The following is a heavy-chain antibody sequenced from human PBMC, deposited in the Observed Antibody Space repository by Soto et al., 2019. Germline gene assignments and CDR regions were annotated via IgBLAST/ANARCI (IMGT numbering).Heavy chain of an antibody. J-gene: IGHJ6*02. CDR3: ARDDRRYCSGGSCYYGMDV. D-gene: IGHD2-15*01. CDR2: IYSGGST. CDR1: GFTVSSNY. V-gene: IGHV3-53*01. Sequence: GGSLRLSCAASGFTVSSNYMSWVRQAPGKGLEWVSVIYSGGSTYYADSVKGRFTISRDNSKNTLYLQMNSLRAEDTAVYYCARDDRRYCSGGSCYYGMDVWGQGTTVTVSS.